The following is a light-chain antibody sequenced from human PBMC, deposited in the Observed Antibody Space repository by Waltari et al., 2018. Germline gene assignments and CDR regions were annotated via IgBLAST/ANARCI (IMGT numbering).Light chain of an antibody. V-gene: IGKV1-39*01. Sequence: DIQMTQSPSSLSASVGVRGSIACRAGQSISRYLNWYQQKAGRAPKLLIYAASSLQSVVPSRFSGSGSGTEFSLTISSLQPEDFATYFCQQSYSTFWTFGQGTKVEIK. CDR1: QSISRY. CDR3: QQSYSTFWT. J-gene: IGKJ1*01. CDR2: AAS.